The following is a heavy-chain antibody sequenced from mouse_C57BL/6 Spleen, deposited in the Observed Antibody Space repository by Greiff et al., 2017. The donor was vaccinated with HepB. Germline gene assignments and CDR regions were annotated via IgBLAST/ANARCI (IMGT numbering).Heavy chain of an antibody. V-gene: IGHV3-6*01. Sequence: EVKLQESGPGLVKPSQSLSLTCSVTGYSITSGYYWNWIRQFPGNKLEWMGYISYDGSNNYNPSLKNRISITRDTSKNQFFLKLNSVTTEDTATYYCARGGDYDREGSAWFAYWGQGTLVTVSA. D-gene: IGHD2-4*01. J-gene: IGHJ3*01. CDR2: ISYDGSN. CDR3: ARGGDYDREGSAWFAY. CDR1: GYSITSGYY.